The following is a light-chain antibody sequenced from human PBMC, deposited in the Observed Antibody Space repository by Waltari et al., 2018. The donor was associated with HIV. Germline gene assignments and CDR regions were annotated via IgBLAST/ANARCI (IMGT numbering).Light chain of an antibody. V-gene: IGLV3-25*03. Sequence: SYELTQPPSVSVSPGQTARITCSGDALPKQYAYWYQQRPGQAPVLVIYKDSERPSGIPERFSGSSSGTTVTLTISGVQAEDEADYYCQSADSSGTYVFGTGTYVTVL. CDR3: QSADSSGTYV. J-gene: IGLJ1*01. CDR1: ALPKQY. CDR2: KDS.